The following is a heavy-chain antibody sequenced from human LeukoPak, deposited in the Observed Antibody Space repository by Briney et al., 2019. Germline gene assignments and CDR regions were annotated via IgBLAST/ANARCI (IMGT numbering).Heavy chain of an antibody. Sequence: GASVKVSCKASGYTFTSYYMHWVRQAPGQGLEWMGIINPSGGSTGYAQKFQGRVTMTRDTSTSTVYMELSSLRSEDTAVYYCARNYGSGSYYAYAFDIWGQGTMVTVSS. D-gene: IGHD3-10*01. CDR1: GYTFTSYY. J-gene: IGHJ3*02. V-gene: IGHV1-46*01. CDR3: ARNYGSGSYYAYAFDI. CDR2: INPSGGST.